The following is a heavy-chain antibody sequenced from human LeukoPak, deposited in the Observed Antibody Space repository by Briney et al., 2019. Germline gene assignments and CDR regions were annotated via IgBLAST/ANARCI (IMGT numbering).Heavy chain of an antibody. CDR2: IYHSGST. D-gene: IGHD3-10*01. CDR3: AKSSGSLFDP. J-gene: IGHJ5*02. V-gene: IGHV4-38-2*02. CDR1: GYSISFGYY. Sequence: SETLSLTCTVSGYSISFGYYWGWTRQPPGKGLEWIGSIYHSGSTYYNPSLKSRVTMSADTSKNQFSLRLSSVTAADTAVYYCAKSSGSLFDPWGQGTLVTVSS.